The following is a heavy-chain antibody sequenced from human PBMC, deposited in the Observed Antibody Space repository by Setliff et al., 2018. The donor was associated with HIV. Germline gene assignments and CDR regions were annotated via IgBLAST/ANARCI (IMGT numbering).Heavy chain of an antibody. CDR1: GASISSFY. J-gene: IGHJ5*02. CDR2: IYYSGST. V-gene: IGHV4-59*08. Sequence: PSETLSLTCTVSGASISSFYWSWIRQPPGKGLDWIGYIYYSGSTNYNPSLKSRVTMSVDTSKNRFTLKLNSVTAADTAVYYCARLNQQWLVRDSGSNWFDPWGQEILVTVSS. D-gene: IGHD6-19*01. CDR3: ARLNQQWLVRDSGSNWFDP.